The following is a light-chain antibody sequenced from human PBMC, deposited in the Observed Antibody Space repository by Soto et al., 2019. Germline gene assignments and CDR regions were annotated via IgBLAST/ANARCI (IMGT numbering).Light chain of an antibody. J-gene: IGLJ1*01. CDR3: SSYTSTSTYY. CDR1: SSDVGSYNR. CDR2: EVS. V-gene: IGLV2-18*02. Sequence: QSVLTQSPSVSGSPGQPVTISCTGTSSDVGSYNRVSWYQQPPGTAPKLMIYEVSNRPSGVPDRFSGSKSDNTASLTISGLQAEDESDYYCSSYTSTSTYYFGIGRKVTV.